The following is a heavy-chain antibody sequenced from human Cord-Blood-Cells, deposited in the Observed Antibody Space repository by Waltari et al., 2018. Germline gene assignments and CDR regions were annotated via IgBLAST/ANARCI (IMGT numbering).Heavy chain of an antibody. CDR2: INPSGGST. J-gene: IGHJ3*02. CDR3: AREGLGDAFDI. V-gene: IGHV1-46*01. CDR1: GYTFTSYY. Sequence: QVQLVQSGAEVKKPGASVKVSCKASGYTFTSYYIHWVRQAPGQGLEWMGIINPSGGSTSYAQKFQGRVTMTRDTSTSTVYMELSSLRSEDTAVYYCAREGLGDAFDIWGQGTMVTVSS.